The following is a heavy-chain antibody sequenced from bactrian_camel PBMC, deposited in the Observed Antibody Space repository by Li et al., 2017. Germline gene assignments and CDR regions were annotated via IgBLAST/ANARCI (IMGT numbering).Heavy chain of an antibody. Sequence: HVQLVESGGGSVQAGGSLKPSCAASGDIFGLCAMGWYRQAPGKEREFVSNIRRRDGVAIYAPSVKGRFTISQDFLENVVYLQMNNLKPEDTAVYYCAARDTGLCEIMSAYNYWGQGTQVTVS. CDR2: IRRRDGVA. V-gene: IGHV3S60*01. J-gene: IGHJ4*01. CDR1: GDIFGLCA. D-gene: IGHD5*01. CDR3: AARDTGLCEIMSAYNY.